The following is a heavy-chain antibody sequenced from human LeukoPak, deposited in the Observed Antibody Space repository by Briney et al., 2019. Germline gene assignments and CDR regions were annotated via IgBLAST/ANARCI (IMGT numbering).Heavy chain of an antibody. CDR1: GFTFDDYG. D-gene: IGHD2-15*01. CDR3: AREAYCSGGRCYFDY. Sequence: PGGSLRLSCAASGFTFDDYGMSWVRQAPGKGLEWVSGINWNGGSTGYADSVKGRFTISRDNAKNSLYLQMNSLRSEDTALYYCAREAYCSGGRCYFDYWGQGTLVTVSS. V-gene: IGHV3-20*04. CDR2: INWNGGST. J-gene: IGHJ4*02.